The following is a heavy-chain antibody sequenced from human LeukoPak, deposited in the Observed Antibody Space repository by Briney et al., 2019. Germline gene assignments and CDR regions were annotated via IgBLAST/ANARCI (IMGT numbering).Heavy chain of an antibody. J-gene: IGHJ4*02. CDR3: ARAGDIVLHPTN. V-gene: IGHV1-69*13. CDR1: GYTFTSYY. D-gene: IGHD2-8*01. Sequence: SVKVSCKASGYTFTSYYMHWVRQAPGQGLEWMGGIIPIFGTANYAQKFQGRVTITADESTSTAYMELSSLRSEDTAVYYCARAGDIVLHPTNWGQGTLVTVSS. CDR2: IIPIFGTA.